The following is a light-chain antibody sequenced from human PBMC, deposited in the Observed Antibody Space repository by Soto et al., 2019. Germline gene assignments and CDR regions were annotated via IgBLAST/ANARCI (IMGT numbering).Light chain of an antibody. V-gene: IGKV3-11*01. CDR2: DAS. CDR1: QNVSTY. Sequence: EIVLTQSPATLSLSPGERVTLSCRASQNVSTYLAWYQQKPGQAPRLLIYDASDQATGIPATFSCSGSGTDFTLTISSLEPEDFAVDYCQQRTNWLTFGPGTKVDIK. CDR3: QQRTNWLT. J-gene: IGKJ3*01.